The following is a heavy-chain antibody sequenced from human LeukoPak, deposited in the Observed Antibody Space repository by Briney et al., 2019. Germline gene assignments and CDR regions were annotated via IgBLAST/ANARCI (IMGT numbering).Heavy chain of an antibody. CDR2: IWYDGSNK. V-gene: IGHV3-30*02. CDR3: AKDLPPFAGVVVPAGTE. Sequence: GGSLRLSCAASGFTFSSYGMHWVRQVPGKGLEWVAFIWYDGSNKYYADSVKGRFTISRDNSKNTLYLQMNSLRAEDTAVYYCAKDLPPFAGVVVPAGTEWGQGTLVTISS. CDR1: GFTFSSYG. J-gene: IGHJ4*02. D-gene: IGHD2-2*01.